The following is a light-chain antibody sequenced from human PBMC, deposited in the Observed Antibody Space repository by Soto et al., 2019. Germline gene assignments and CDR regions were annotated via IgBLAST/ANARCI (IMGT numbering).Light chain of an antibody. CDR1: QSVTSNY. Sequence: IVLTQSPGTLSLSPGERATLSCTASQSVTSNYIAWYHQKLGQPPRLILFGASSRATGIPDRFSGSGSVTDFSLTISRLEPEDVAVYYCQQYGSSVWTFGQGTKVEIK. J-gene: IGKJ1*01. CDR2: GAS. CDR3: QQYGSSVWT. V-gene: IGKV3-20*01.